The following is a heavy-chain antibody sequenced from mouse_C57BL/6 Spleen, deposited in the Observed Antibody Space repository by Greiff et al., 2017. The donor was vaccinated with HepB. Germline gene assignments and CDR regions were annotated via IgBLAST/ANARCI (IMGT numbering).Heavy chain of an antibody. CDR3: ARSGYLYYFDY. V-gene: IGHV1-53*01. CDR2: INPSNGGT. Sequence: VQLQQPGAELVMPGASVKLSCKASGYTFTSYWMHWVKQRPGQGLEWIGNINPSNGGTNYNEKFKSKATLTVDKSSSTAYMQLSSLTSEDSAVYYCARSGYLYYFDYWGQGTTLTVSS. D-gene: IGHD3-1*01. CDR1: GYTFTSYW. J-gene: IGHJ2*01.